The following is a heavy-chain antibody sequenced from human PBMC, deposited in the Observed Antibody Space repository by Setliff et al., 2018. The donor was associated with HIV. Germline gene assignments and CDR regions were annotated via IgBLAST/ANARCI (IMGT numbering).Heavy chain of an antibody. V-gene: IGHV4-39*01. D-gene: IGHD3-9*01. CDR1: GGSFTDIGGSFTDYY. J-gene: IGHJ4*02. Sequence: SETLSLTCAVFGGSFTDIGGSFTDYYWIWIRQPPGKGLEWIGSIYYSGNTYYNPSLKSRVTISVDTSKNQFSLKLSSVTAADTAVYYCARPFDWGSSHPLGYWSQGTLVTVSS. CDR2: IYYSGNT. CDR3: ARPFDWGSSHPLGY.